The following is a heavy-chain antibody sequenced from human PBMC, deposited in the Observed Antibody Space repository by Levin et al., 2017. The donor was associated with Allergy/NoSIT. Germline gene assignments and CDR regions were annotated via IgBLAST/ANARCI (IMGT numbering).Heavy chain of an antibody. V-gene: IGHV3-30*18. D-gene: IGHD2-21*02. CDR1: GFTFRNYG. Sequence: GGSLRLSCEASGFTFRNYGMHWVRQAPGKGLEWVAVISDDGRKAVYSDAVKGRFTISRDNSKNTLFLQMNRLGPEDTAMYYCAKVSVVVTADYYYDYWGQGTLVTVSS. CDR3: AKVSVVVTADYYYDY. J-gene: IGHJ4*02. CDR2: ISDDGRKA.